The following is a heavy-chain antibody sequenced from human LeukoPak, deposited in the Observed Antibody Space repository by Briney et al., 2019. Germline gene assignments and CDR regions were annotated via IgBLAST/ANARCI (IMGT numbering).Heavy chain of an antibody. D-gene: IGHD6-19*01. CDR3: ARGYFPVAFDY. CDR1: GGTFSTYA. J-gene: IGHJ4*02. CDR2: IIPILGIA. V-gene: IGHV1-69*04. Sequence: SVKVSCKASGGTFSTYAISWVRQAPGQGLEWMGRIIPILGIANYAQKFQGRVTITADKSTSTAYMELSSLRSEDTAVYYCARGYFPVAFDYWGQGTLVTVSS.